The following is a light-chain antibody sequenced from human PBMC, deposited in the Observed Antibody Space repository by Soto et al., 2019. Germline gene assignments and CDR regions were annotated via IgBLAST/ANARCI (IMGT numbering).Light chain of an antibody. CDR3: AAWDDSLNGVV. V-gene: IGLV2-14*01. CDR1: SSDVGGYNY. J-gene: IGLJ2*01. CDR2: EVS. Sequence: QSALTQPASVSGSPGQSITISCTGTSSDVGGYNYVSWFQHHPGKAPKLIIYEVSYRPSGVSNRFSGSKSGDTASLTISGLQAEDEADYYCAAWDDSLNGVVFGGGTKLTVL.